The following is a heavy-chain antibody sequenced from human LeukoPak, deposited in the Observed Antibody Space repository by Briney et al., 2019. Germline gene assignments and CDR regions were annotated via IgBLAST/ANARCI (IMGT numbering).Heavy chain of an antibody. Sequence: PGGSLRLSCAAPGLITDDYAIHWVRQAPGKGLEWVSAISGSGGSTYYADSVKGRFTISRDNSKNTLYLQMNSLRAEDTAVYYCAKGGIQLWSDYWGQGTLVTVSS. CDR3: AKGGIQLWSDY. CDR2: ISGSGGST. D-gene: IGHD5-18*01. V-gene: IGHV3-23*01. CDR1: GLITDDYA. J-gene: IGHJ4*02.